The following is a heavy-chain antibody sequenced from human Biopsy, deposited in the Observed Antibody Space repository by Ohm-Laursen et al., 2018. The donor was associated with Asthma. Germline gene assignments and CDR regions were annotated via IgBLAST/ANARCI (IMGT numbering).Heavy chain of an antibody. D-gene: IGHD3-16*02. V-gene: IGHV3-30*03. CDR1: GFTFSSYG. Sequence: SLRLSCAASGFTFSSYGMHWVRQAPGKGLEWVAVISYDGSNKYYADSVKGRFTISRDNSKNTLYLQMNSLRAGDTAVYYCARDLHPTNHLGELSEGFDYWGQGTLVTVSS. J-gene: IGHJ4*02. CDR2: ISYDGSNK. CDR3: ARDLHPTNHLGELSEGFDY.